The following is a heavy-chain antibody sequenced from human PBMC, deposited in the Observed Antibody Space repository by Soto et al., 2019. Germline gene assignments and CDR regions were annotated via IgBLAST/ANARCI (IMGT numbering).Heavy chain of an antibody. CDR2: IIPIFGTA. J-gene: IGHJ5*02. Sequence: ASVKVSCKASGGTFSSYAICWVRQAPGQGLEWMGGIIPIFGTANYAQKFQGRVTITADKSTSTAYMELSSLRSEDTAVYYCARPHYSTNGVCYKWFDPWGQGTLVTVSS. V-gene: IGHV1-69*06. CDR1: GGTFSSYA. D-gene: IGHD2-8*01. CDR3: ARPHYSTNGVCYKWFDP.